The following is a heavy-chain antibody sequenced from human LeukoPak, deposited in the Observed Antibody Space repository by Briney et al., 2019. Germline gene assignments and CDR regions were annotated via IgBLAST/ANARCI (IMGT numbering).Heavy chain of an antibody. Sequence: GGSLRLSCAASGFTFSTYAMSWVRQAPGKGLEWVLAICGSVDRTYYADPVKGRFTISRDNSKNTLYLQMNSLRAEDTAVYYCAKVRNSLAAVAAFRWGQGTLVSVSS. CDR3: AKVRNSLAAVAAFR. CDR1: GFTFSTYA. D-gene: IGHD6-13*01. J-gene: IGHJ4*02. V-gene: IGHV3-23*01. CDR2: ICGSVDRT.